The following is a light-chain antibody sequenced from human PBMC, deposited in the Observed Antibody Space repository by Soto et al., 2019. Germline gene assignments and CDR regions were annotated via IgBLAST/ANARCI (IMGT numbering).Light chain of an antibody. CDR3: QRYGSSPPFT. CDR1: QRISSRY. Sequence: EIVLTQSPGTLSLSPGGRATLSCRASQRISSRYLAWYQQKPGQAPRLLISGASTSATGIPDRFSGSGSGTDFTLTISRLLPEDLAVYFCQRYGSSPPFTFGQGTKLEI. J-gene: IGKJ2*01. V-gene: IGKV3-20*01. CDR2: GAS.